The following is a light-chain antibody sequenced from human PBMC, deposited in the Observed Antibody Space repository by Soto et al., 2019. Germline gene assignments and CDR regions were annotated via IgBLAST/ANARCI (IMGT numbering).Light chain of an antibody. CDR1: QSISSW. Sequence: DIQMTQSPSTLSASVGDRVTITCRASQSISSWVAWYQQKPGKGPKLLIYKASHLERGVPSRFSGSGSGTEFTLTISSLQPVDFVTYYCQHYNTSPWTFGHCTKVYIK. V-gene: IGKV1-5*03. J-gene: IGKJ1*01. CDR3: QHYNTSPWT. CDR2: KAS.